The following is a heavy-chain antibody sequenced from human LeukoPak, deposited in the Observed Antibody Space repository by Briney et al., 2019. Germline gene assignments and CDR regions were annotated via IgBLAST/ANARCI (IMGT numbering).Heavy chain of an antibody. D-gene: IGHD3-3*01. Sequence: PSETLSLTCIVSGGSTSGGNYYWGWIRQPPGKGLEWIGGISSSGNTYYNPSLKSRITISIDTSKNHFSLKLSSVTGADTAVYYCARLGAGPTYYDFWSGYSSFYFDYWGQGTLVTVSS. J-gene: IGHJ4*02. V-gene: IGHV4-39*02. CDR1: GGSTSGGNYY. CDR3: ARLGAGPTYYDFWSGYSSFYFDY. CDR2: ISSSGNT.